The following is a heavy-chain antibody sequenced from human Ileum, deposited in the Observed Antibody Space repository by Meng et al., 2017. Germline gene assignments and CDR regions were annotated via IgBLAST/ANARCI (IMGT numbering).Heavy chain of an antibody. CDR3: GRGRASFYFDF. V-gene: IGHV1-3*01. D-gene: IGHD6-6*01. J-gene: IGHJ4*01. CDR1: GFTFSNYA. CDR2: IHAGSGDT. Sequence: QVQFVQSEAELKKPGASARISCKASGFTFSNYAIYWVRQAPGQSLEWLGWIHAGSGDTKFSQTFQGRLTFDRDTSADTVYMELSSLTSGDRAVYYCGRGRASFYFDFLGQGTLVTVSS.